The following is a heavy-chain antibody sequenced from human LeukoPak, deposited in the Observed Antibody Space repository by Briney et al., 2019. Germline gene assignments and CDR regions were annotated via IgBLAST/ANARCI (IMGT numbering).Heavy chain of an antibody. CDR3: ARSPPYCSSPGCYIGWFDP. CDR1: GGSISGYY. V-gene: IGHV4-59*01. CDR2: IYYSGRT. D-gene: IGHD2-2*02. J-gene: IGHJ5*02. Sequence: SETLSLTCTVSGGSISGYYWNWIRQPPGKGLEWIGFIYYSGRTNYNPSLKSRVTISVDTSKNQFSLKLSSVTAADTAVYYCARSPPYCSSPGCYIGWFDPWGQGTLVTVSS.